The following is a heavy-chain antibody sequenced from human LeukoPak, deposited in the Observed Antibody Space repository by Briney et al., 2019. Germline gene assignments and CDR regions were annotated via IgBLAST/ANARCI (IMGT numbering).Heavy chain of an antibody. CDR3: ARVGGRDGYNSDY. D-gene: IGHD5-24*01. CDR2: IHPYRGGT. Sequence: ASVKVSCKASGYTFSGYFMHWVRQAPGQGLEWMGRIHPYRGGTNYAQKLQGRVTMTTDTSTSTAYMELRSLRSDDTAVYYCARVGGRDGYNSDYWGQGTLVTVSS. J-gene: IGHJ4*02. V-gene: IGHV1-2*06. CDR1: GYTFSGYF.